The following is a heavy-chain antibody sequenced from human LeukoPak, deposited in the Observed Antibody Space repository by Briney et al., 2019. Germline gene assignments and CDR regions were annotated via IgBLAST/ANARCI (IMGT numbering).Heavy chain of an antibody. Sequence: GGSLRLSCAASGFKFSTYSMHWVRQAPGKGLEWVALISYDGANKNYADSVKGRFTISRDTSKSTLYLQMNSLRTDVSAVYYCARDLSYGSGTPGYWGQGTLVTVSS. J-gene: IGHJ4*02. CDR1: GFKFSTYS. CDR3: ARDLSYGSGTPGY. CDR2: ISYDGANK. D-gene: IGHD3-10*01. V-gene: IGHV3-30-3*01.